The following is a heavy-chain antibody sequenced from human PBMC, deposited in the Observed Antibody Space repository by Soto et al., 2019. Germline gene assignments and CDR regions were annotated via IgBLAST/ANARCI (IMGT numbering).Heavy chain of an antibody. V-gene: IGHV4-30-2*06. Sequence: PSETLSLTCTVSGASISYGGFSCSWIRQSPGKGLEWIGYISHLENTYFHPSFKSRLTMSIDRSRNQFSLNLSSVHAADRAVYYCVRGGGYDPFDYWGQGVLVTVSS. J-gene: IGHJ4*02. CDR1: GASISYGGFS. CDR2: ISHLENT. CDR3: VRGGGYDPFDY. D-gene: IGHD5-12*01.